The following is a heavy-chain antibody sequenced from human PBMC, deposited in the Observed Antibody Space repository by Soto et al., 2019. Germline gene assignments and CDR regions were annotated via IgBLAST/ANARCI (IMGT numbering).Heavy chain of an antibody. CDR1: GYSFTSYW. V-gene: IGHV5-10-1*01. CDR3: ARQTHSSSDRRGGMDV. D-gene: IGHD6-6*01. CDR2: IDPSDSYT. Sequence: GESLKISCKGSGYSFTSYWISWVRQMPGKGLEWMGRIDPSDSYTNYSPSFQGHVTISADKSISTAYLQWSSLKASDTAMYYCARQTHSSSDRRGGMDVWGQGTTVTVSS. J-gene: IGHJ6*02.